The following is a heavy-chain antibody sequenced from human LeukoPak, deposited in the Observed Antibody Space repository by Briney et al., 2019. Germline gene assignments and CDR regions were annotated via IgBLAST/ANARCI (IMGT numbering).Heavy chain of an antibody. CDR2: ISGDGGST. J-gene: IGHJ5*02. CDR1: GFSFDDYV. CDR3: AKDIRGSRDNWFDP. V-gene: IGHV3-43*02. Sequence: GGSLRLSCAASGFSFDDYVMHWVRQSPGKGLEWVSLISGDGGSTYYADSVRGRFTISRDNSKNSLYLQMSSLRTEDTALYYCAKDIRGSRDNWFDPWGQGTLVTVSS. D-gene: IGHD2-15*01.